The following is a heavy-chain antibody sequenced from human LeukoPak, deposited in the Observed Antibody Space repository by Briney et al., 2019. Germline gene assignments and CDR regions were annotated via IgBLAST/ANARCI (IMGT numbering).Heavy chain of an antibody. V-gene: IGHV5-51*01. CDR3: VRQRGASGTINHFDP. Sequence: GGALKIPLKTSGYRFTTHWIGRVPPVPGTGLGVGRAIYPDDCDTRYSPSFQGQVVISAYRSIRTAYLQWKTLKTSDTDMYYCVRQRGASGTINHFDPWGQGTLVTVSS. J-gene: IGHJ5*02. D-gene: IGHD3-10*01. CDR2: IYPDDCDT. CDR1: GYRFTTHW.